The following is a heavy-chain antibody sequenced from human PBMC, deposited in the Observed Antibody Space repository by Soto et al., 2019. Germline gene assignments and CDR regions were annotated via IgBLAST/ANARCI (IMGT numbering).Heavy chain of an antibody. J-gene: IGHJ2*01. V-gene: IGHV1-69*02. CDR1: GGTFSSYT. CDR3: ARGNDYGGHVSL. Sequence: QVQLVQSGAEVKKPGSSVKVSCKASGGTFSSYTISWVRQAPGQGLEWMGRIIPILGIANYAQKFQGRVTSXAXISTSTAYMELSSLSSEDTAVYYCARGNDYGGHVSLWGRGTLVTVSS. CDR2: IIPILGIA. D-gene: IGHD4-17*01.